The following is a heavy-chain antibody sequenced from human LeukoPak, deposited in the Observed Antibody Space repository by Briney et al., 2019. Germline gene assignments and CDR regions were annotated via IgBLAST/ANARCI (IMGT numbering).Heavy chain of an antibody. J-gene: IGHJ4*02. V-gene: IGHV1-18*01. CDR2: ISAYNGNT. Sequence: ASVKVSCXASGYTFTSYGISWVRQAPGQGLEWMGWISAYNGNTNYAQKLQGRVTTTTDTSTSTAYMELRSLRSDDTAAYYCARAVAGIYFDYWGQGTLVTVSS. D-gene: IGHD6-19*01. CDR3: ARAVAGIYFDY. CDR1: GYTFTSYG.